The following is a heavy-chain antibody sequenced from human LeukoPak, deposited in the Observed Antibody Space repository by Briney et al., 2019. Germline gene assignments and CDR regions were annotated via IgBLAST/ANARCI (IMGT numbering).Heavy chain of an antibody. Sequence: SETLSLTCTVSGGSISYDYWSWIRQSPGKRLEWIGYIHYSGATNYSPSLKSRVTISVDTSKNQFSLKLSSVTAADTALYYCATLRGASTAVFDSWGQEALVTVSS. CDR3: ATLRGASTAVFDS. J-gene: IGHJ4*02. CDR1: GGSISYDY. D-gene: IGHD2-21*02. CDR2: IHYSGAT. V-gene: IGHV4-59*08.